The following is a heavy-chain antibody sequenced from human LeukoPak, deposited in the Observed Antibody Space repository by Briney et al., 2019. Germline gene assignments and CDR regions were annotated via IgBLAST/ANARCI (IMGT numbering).Heavy chain of an antibody. CDR1: GGTFSSYY. D-gene: IGHD2-21*02. J-gene: IGHJ3*02. V-gene: IGHV4-34*08. Sequence: PSETLTLTCAAYGGTFSSYYLSWIRQPPGKGLEWIGEINHSGSTNYNPSLKRRVTISVATSKNKFSLKLSSVTGADTAVYYCAGPEVTAPLDAFDIWGQGRMVTVSS. CDR2: INHSGST. CDR3: AGPEVTAPLDAFDI.